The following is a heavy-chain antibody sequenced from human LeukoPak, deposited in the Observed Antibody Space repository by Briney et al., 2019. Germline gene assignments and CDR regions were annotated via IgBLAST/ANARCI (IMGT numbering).Heavy chain of an antibody. CDR2: ISSDGSVT. Sequence: GGSLRLSCAVSGFSFTNYWMHWVRQDPGKGLVWVSYISSDGSVTNYADSVKGRFTISRDNAKNMLYLQMNSLRAEDTAVYYCVRDPNWGNDHWGQGILVTVSS. CDR3: VRDPNWGNDH. CDR1: GFSFTNYW. V-gene: IGHV3-74*01. J-gene: IGHJ4*02. D-gene: IGHD7-27*01.